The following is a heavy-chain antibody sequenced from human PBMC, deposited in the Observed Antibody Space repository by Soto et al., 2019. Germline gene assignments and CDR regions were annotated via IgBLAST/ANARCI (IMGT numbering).Heavy chain of an antibody. J-gene: IGHJ4*02. CDR3: ATRFTVTSSYFDY. CDR1: GGSMNSYY. Sequence: SETLSLTCTVSGGSMNSYYLSWIRQPPGKGLEWIGSIYYSGDTYYNPSLKSRVTTSVDTPKNQPSLKLSSVTAADTAVYYCATRFTVTSSYFDYWGQGIQVTVSS. V-gene: IGHV4-59*05. D-gene: IGHD4-4*01. CDR2: IYYSGDT.